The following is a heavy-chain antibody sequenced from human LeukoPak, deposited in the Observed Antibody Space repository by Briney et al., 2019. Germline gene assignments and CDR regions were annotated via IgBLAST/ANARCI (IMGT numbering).Heavy chain of an antibody. CDR2: IGGSGSKT. D-gene: IGHD3-22*01. Sequence: GGSLRLSCVASGFTFRAYAMTWVRQAPGKGLEWVSTIGGSGSKTFYADSVKGRFTISRDNSKNTLYLQMNSLRAEDTAVYYCAKIPYDSSAYYYFDYWGQGTLVTVSS. CDR1: GFTFRAYA. J-gene: IGHJ4*02. V-gene: IGHV3-23*01. CDR3: AKIPYDSSAYYYFDY.